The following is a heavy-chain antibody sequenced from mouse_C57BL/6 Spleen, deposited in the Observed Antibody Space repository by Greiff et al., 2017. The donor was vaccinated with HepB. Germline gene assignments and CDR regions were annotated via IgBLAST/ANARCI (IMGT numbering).Heavy chain of an antibody. J-gene: IGHJ2*01. Sequence: QVQLKESGAELVRPGASVTLSCKASGYTFTDYEMHWVKQTPVHGLEWIGAIDPETGGTAYNQKFKGKAILTADKSSSTAYMELRSLTSEDSAVYYCTRGVRLGSFDYWGQGTTLTVSS. V-gene: IGHV1-15*01. D-gene: IGHD4-1*01. CDR1: GYTFTDYE. CDR2: IDPETGGT. CDR3: TRGVRLGSFDY.